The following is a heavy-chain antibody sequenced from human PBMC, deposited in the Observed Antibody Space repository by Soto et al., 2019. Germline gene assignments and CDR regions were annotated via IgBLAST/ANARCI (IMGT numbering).Heavy chain of an antibody. J-gene: IGHJ6*03. D-gene: IGHD5-12*01. V-gene: IGHV3-66*01. CDR3: ARAILHSGYDLGVDYYYMDV. CDR2: IYSGGST. CDR1: GFTVSSNY. Sequence: GGSLRLSCAASGFTVSSNYMSWVRQAPGKGLEWVSVIYSGGSTYYADSVKGRFTISRDNSKNTLYLQMNSLRAEDTAVYYCARAILHSGYDLGVDYYYMDVWGKGTTVTVSS.